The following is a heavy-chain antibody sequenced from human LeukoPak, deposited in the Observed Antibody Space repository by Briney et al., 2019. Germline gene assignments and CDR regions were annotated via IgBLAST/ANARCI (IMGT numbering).Heavy chain of an antibody. V-gene: IGHV3-48*01. Sequence: PGGSLRLSCAASGFTFSSYSMNWVGQAPGQGLESVSYISSTRSPIHCADSVKGRFTISRDNAKSSLYLQMNSLRAEDTAVYYCAKDRPGEIVATTYFDYWGQGTLVTVSS. D-gene: IGHD5-12*01. J-gene: IGHJ4*02. CDR3: AKDRPGEIVATTYFDY. CDR2: ISSTRSPI. CDR1: GFTFSSYS.